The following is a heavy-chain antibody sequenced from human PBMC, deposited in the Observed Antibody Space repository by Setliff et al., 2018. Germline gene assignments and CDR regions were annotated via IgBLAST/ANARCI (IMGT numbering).Heavy chain of an antibody. CDR3: ARELLFGGVIFGY. J-gene: IGHJ4*02. CDR1: GYTSTSYY. V-gene: IGHV1-46*01. CDR2: INPSGGFT. D-gene: IGHD3-3*01. Sequence: GASVKVSCKASGYTSTSYYMHWVRQAPGQGLEWMGIINPSGGFTSYAQKFQDRVTMTRDTSTSTVYMELSSLRSGDTAMYYCARELLFGGVIFGYWGQGTLVTVSS.